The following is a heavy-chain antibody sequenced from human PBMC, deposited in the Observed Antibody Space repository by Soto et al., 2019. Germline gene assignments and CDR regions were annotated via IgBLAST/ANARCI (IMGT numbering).Heavy chain of an antibody. J-gene: IGHJ6*02. V-gene: IGHV1-46*01. D-gene: IGHD6-13*01. CDR2: INPSGGST. Sequence: QVQLVQSGAEVKKPGASVKVSCKASGYTFTSYYMHWVRQAPGQGLEGMGIINPSGGSTSYAQKFQGRVTMTRDTSTSTVYMELSSLRSEDTAVYYCAREFSGIAAAGTFRYYYGMDVWGQGTTVTVSS. CDR1: GYTFTSYY. CDR3: AREFSGIAAAGTFRYYYGMDV.